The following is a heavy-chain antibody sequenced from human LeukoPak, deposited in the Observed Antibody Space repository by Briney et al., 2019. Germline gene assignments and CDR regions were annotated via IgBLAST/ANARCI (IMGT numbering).Heavy chain of an antibody. CDR3: ASWAGNTQSDSWSEPFDY. Sequence: GGSLRLSCAVSGLTFSNFKMNWVRQAPGKGLEWVSYISDSGRSTFYADSVKGRFTISRDNAKNSLYLQMSSLRVEDTAVYYCASWAGNTQSDSWSEPFDYWGQGTLVTVSS. CDR1: GLTFSNFK. V-gene: IGHV3-48*03. CDR2: ISDSGRST. J-gene: IGHJ4*02. D-gene: IGHD3-3*01.